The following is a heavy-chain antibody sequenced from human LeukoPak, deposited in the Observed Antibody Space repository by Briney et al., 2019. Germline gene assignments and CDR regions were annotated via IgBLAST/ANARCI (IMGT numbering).Heavy chain of an antibody. CDR3: ARESAYCSGGSCPFKI. D-gene: IGHD2-15*01. J-gene: IGHJ3*02. CDR1: GGSIGSGGYY. CDR2: IYYSGST. Sequence: ASQTLSLTCTVSGGSIGSGGYYWSWIRQHPGKGLEWIGYIYYSGSTYYNPSLKSRVTISVDTSKNQFSLKLSSVTAADTAVYYCARESAYCSGGSCPFKIWGQGTMVTVSS. V-gene: IGHV4-31*03.